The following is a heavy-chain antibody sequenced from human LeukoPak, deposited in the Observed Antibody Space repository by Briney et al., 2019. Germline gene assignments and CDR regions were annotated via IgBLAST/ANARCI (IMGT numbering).Heavy chain of an antibody. J-gene: IGHJ4*02. Sequence: ASVKVSHKASVYTFNNYDVNWVRQATGQGGEGMGWMNPYRGDTGYAQRLQGRGTMTRKTDKTSAYIELCRLRSQDTAVYYCARSKVGSTTLPIDFWGQGTPVTVSS. CDR3: ARSKVGSTTLPIDF. CDR2: MNPYRGDT. CDR1: VYTFNNYD. D-gene: IGHD2-2*01. V-gene: IGHV1-8*01.